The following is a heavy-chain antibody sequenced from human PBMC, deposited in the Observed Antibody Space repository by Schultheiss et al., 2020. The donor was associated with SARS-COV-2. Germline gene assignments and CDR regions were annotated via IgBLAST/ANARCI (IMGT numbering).Heavy chain of an antibody. CDR1: GFTFSDYY. CDR3: ARSRYSSSSGNYYYYYGMDV. Sequence: GGSLRLSCAASGFTFSDYYMSWIRQAPGKGLEWVSYISSSGSTIYYADSVKGRFTISRDNAKNSLYLQMNSLRAEDTAVYYCARSRYSSSSGNYYYYYGMDVWGQGTTVTVSS. D-gene: IGHD6-13*01. CDR2: ISSSGSTI. V-gene: IGHV3-11*04. J-gene: IGHJ6*02.